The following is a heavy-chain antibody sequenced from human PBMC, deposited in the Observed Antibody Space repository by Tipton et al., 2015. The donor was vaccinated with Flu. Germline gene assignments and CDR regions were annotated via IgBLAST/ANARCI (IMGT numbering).Heavy chain of an antibody. V-gene: IGHV4-4*07. CDR2: IYTSGST. CDR3: ATNRGSSRQGDYFDY. D-gene: IGHD6-13*01. Sequence: TLSLTCTVSGGSISSYYWSWIRQPAGKGLEWIGRIYTSGSTNYNPSLKSRVTMSVDTPKNQFSLKLSSVTAADTAVYYCATNRGSSRQGDYFDYWGQGTLVTVSS. J-gene: IGHJ4*02. CDR1: GGSISSYY.